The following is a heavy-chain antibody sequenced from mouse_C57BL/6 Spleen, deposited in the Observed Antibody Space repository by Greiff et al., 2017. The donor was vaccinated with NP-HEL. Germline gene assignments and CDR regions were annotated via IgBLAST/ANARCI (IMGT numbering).Heavy chain of an antibody. V-gene: IGHV5-17*01. J-gene: IGHJ2*01. CDR2: ISSGSSTI. Sequence: EVQVVESGGGLVKPGGSLKLSCAASGFTFSDYGMHWVRQAPVKGLEWVAYISSGSSTIYYADTVKGRFTISRDNAKNTLCLQMTSLRSEDTAMYYCAREDYYGSSSRWGQGATLAVS. D-gene: IGHD1-1*01. CDR3: AREDYYGSSSR. CDR1: GFTFSDYG.